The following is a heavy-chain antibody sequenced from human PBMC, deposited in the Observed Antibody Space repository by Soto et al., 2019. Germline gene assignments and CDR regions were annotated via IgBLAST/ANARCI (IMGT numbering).Heavy chain of an antibody. CDR2: ISHSDSYT. Sequence: GGSLRLSCAASGFTFSDYYMSWIRQAPGKGLEWVSYISHSDSYTNYADSVKGRFTITRDNAKKSLYLQMDSLRADDTAVYYCARLRESYLQLDYWGQGALVTVFS. V-gene: IGHV3-11*06. D-gene: IGHD1-26*01. J-gene: IGHJ4*02. CDR1: GFTFSDYY. CDR3: ARLRESYLQLDY.